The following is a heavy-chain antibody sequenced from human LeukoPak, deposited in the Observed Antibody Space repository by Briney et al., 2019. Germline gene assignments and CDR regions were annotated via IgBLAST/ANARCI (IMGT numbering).Heavy chain of an antibody. Sequence: GGSLRLSCTASGFIFSSHWMTWVRQSPGKGLEWVANIKEDGSVKYYVDSVKGRFTISRDNTKDALYLQMNSLRADDTAVYFCARDSTWLLDYWGQGALITVSS. V-gene: IGHV3-7*03. D-gene: IGHD6-19*01. CDR3: ARDSTWLLDY. CDR1: GFIFSSHW. CDR2: IKEDGSVK. J-gene: IGHJ4*02.